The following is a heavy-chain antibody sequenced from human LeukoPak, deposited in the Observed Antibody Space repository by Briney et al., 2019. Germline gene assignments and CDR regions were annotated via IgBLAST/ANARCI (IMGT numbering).Heavy chain of an antibody. CDR2: IYYSGST. J-gene: IGHJ4*02. CDR3: ARTYYYDSSGYYGPEHFDY. Sequence: SETLTLTCTVSGGSISGSSYYWGWIRQPPGKGLEWIGSIYYSGSTYYNPALKSRFTISVETAKNQFSRKLRYVTAEVPALYYCARTYYYDSSGYYGPEHFDYWGQGTLVTVSS. CDR1: GGSISGSSYY. V-gene: IGHV4-39*01. D-gene: IGHD3-22*01.